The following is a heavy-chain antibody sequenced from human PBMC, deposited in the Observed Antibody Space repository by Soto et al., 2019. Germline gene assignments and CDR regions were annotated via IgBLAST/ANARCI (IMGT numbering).Heavy chain of an antibody. Sequence: PGGSLRLSCSASGFTFSSYAMHWVRQAPGKGLEYVSAISSNGGSTYYADSVKGRFTISRDNSKNTLYLQMSSLRAEDTAVYYCVKSPYMVATAYYFYYWGQGTLVTVSS. CDR3: VKSPYMVATAYYFYY. CDR2: ISSNGGST. CDR1: GFTFSSYA. D-gene: IGHD5-12*01. V-gene: IGHV3-64D*06. J-gene: IGHJ4*02.